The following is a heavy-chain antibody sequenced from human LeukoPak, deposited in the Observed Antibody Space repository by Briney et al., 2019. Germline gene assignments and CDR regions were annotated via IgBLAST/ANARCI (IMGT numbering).Heavy chain of an antibody. CDR2: IYFSGST. D-gene: IGHD1-1*01. CDR3: ATHMTTEYYFDY. CDR1: GGSISSSGYY. J-gene: IGHJ4*02. V-gene: IGHV4-39*01. Sequence: SETLSLTCTVCGGSISSSGYYWGWIRQPPGKGLEWIGSIYFSGSTYYNPSLKSRVTISVDTSKSQFSLKLNSVTAADTAVYYCATHMTTEYYFDYWGQGTLVTVSS.